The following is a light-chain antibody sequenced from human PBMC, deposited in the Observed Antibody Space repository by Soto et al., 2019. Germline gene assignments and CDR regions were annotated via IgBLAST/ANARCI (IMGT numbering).Light chain of an antibody. J-gene: IGLJ1*01. CDR2: GNN. CDR3: QSYDSSLSVYV. V-gene: IGLV1-40*01. Sequence: QSALTQPPSVSGAPGQRVTISCTGSSSKIGAGYDVHWYQQLPGTAPRVLIYGNNNRPSGVPDRFSGSKSGTSASLAITGLQAEDEADYYCQSYDSSLSVYVFGTGTKVTVL. CDR1: SSKIGAGYD.